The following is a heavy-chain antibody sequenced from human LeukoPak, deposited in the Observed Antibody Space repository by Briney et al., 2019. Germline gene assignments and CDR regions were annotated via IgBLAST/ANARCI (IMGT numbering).Heavy chain of an antibody. CDR2: INHSGST. J-gene: IGHJ5*02. CDR1: GGSFSGYY. V-gene: IGHV4-34*01. D-gene: IGHD6-13*01. Sequence: SETLSLTCAVYGGSFSGYYWSWIRQPPGKGLEWIGEINHSGSTNYNPSLKSRVTISVDTSKNQFSLKLSSVTAADTAVYYCARDIAAAGTWWFDPWGQGTLVTVSS. CDR3: ARDIAAAGTWWFDP.